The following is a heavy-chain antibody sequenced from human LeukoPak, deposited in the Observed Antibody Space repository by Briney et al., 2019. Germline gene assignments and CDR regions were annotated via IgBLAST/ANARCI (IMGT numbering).Heavy chain of an antibody. Sequence: SQTLPLTCTVPGGSISSGSYYWSWIRQPAGTGLEWIGRIYTSGSTNYNPSLKSRVTISVDTSKNQFSLKLSSVTAADTAVYYCARDRRICSSTSCPTYYYYYYMDVWGKGTTVTVSS. CDR3: ARDRRICSSTSCPTYYYYYYMDV. V-gene: IGHV4-61*02. J-gene: IGHJ6*03. CDR2: IYTSGST. D-gene: IGHD2-2*01. CDR1: GGSISSGSYY.